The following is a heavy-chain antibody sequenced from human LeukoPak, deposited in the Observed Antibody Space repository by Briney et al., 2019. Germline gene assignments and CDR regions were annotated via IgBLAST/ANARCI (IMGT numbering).Heavy chain of an antibody. J-gene: IGHJ4*02. CDR3: ARDHGSGTYYIKGTDY. CDR1: GFTFTNYG. V-gene: IGHV3-30*03. D-gene: IGHD3-10*01. CDR2: ITYDGYYK. Sequence: PGGSLRLSCAASGFTFTNYGMHWVRQAPGKGLEWVALITYDGYYKYYSDSVKGRFTISRDNSKNIVDLQMSSLRAEDTAVYYCARDHGSGTYYIKGTDYWGQGTLVTVSS.